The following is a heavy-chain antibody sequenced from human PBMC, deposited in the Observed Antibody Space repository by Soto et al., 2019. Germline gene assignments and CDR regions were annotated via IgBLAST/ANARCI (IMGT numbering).Heavy chain of an antibody. D-gene: IGHD2-2*01. CDR3: ATYKGPYCSGTNCLGFDP. V-gene: IGHV3-7*01. Sequence: EVQLVESGGGLVQPGGSLRLSCAVSGFTFRNYWMNWARQAPGKGLEWVASIKPDGSEKFYLDSVKGRFTISRDNAKNSLYIQMNGLSAEDTAVYYCATYKGPYCSGTNCLGFDPLGQGTLVTVSS. J-gene: IGHJ5*02. CDR1: GFTFRNYW. CDR2: IKPDGSEK.